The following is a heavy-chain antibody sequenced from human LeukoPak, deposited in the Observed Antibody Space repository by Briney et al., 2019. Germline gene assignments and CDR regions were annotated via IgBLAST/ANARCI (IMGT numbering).Heavy chain of an antibody. Sequence: GGSLRLSCAASGFTLANYAMNWVRQAPGKGLEWVAGTSGSGGTTYYAESVKGRFTISRDNSKNTLYLQMNSLRAEDTAVYYCAKAHRRYNGYAKDSEYWGQGTLVTVSS. V-gene: IGHV3-23*01. CDR1: GFTLANYA. D-gene: IGHD5-12*01. CDR2: TSGSGGTT. CDR3: AKAHRRYNGYAKDSEY. J-gene: IGHJ4*02.